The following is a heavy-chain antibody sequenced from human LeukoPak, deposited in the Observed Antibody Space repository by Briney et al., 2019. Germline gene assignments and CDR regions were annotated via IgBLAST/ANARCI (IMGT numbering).Heavy chain of an antibody. CDR1: GFTFSSYG. D-gene: IGHD3-10*01. CDR2: ISYDGSNK. Sequence: GGSLRLSCAASGFTFSSYGMHWVRQVPGKGLEWVAVISYDGSNKYYADSVKGRFTISRDNAKNSLYLQMNSLRAEDTAVYYCVGLGENYWGQGTLVTVSS. V-gene: IGHV3-30*03. CDR3: VGLGENY. J-gene: IGHJ4*02.